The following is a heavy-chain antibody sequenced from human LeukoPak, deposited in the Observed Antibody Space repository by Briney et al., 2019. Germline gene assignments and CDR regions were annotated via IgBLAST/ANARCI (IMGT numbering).Heavy chain of an antibody. CDR2: IYYSGNT. J-gene: IGHJ4*02. Sequence: PSETLSLTCTVSGVSISSSNSYWGWIRQPPGKGLEWIGSIYYSGNTYYNPSLKSRVTISVDTSKNQFSLKLSSVTAADTAVYYCARILIEDGYNYYFDYWGQGTLVTVSS. CDR3: ARILIEDGYNYYFDY. V-gene: IGHV4-39*07. CDR1: GVSISSSNSY. D-gene: IGHD5-24*01.